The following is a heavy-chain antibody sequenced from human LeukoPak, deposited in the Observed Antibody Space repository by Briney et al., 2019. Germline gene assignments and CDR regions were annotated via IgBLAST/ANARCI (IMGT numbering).Heavy chain of an antibody. CDR2: ISISGGNT. J-gene: IGHJ4*02. CDR1: GFTFSSNA. V-gene: IGHV3-23*01. CDR3: AKDGESRYYYDSGSYFFNY. Sequence: PGGSLRLSCAASGFTFSSNAMSWVRQAPGKGLEWVSGISISGGNTYYADSVNGRFTISRDNSKNALYLQMNSLRAEDTAVYYCAKDGESRYYYDSGSYFFNYWGQGTLVTVSS. D-gene: IGHD3-10*01.